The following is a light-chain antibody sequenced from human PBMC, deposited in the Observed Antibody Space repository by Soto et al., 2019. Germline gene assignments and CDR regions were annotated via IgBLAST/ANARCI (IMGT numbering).Light chain of an antibody. CDR1: SSDVGGYKY. Sequence: QSALTQPASVSGSPGQSITISCTGTSSDVGGYKYVSWYQQHPGKAPKLMIYDVSNRPSGVSSRFSGSKSGNTASLTISGLQAEDEADYYCTSYTSSSTLPVIFGGGTKVTVL. J-gene: IGLJ2*01. V-gene: IGLV2-14*03. CDR2: DVS. CDR3: TSYTSSSTLPVI.